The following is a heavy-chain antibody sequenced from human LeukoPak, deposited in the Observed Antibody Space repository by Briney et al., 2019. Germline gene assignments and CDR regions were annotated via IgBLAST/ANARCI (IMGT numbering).Heavy chain of an antibody. CDR1: GYTFTSYG. V-gene: IGHV1-18*01. Sequence: ASVKVSCKASGYTFTSYGISWVRPAPGQGLEWMGWISAYNGNTNYAQKLQGRVTMTTDTSTSTAYMELRSLRSDDTAVYYCAREPSYYDFWSRYFDYWGQGTLVTVSS. CDR3: AREPSYYDFWSRYFDY. J-gene: IGHJ4*02. D-gene: IGHD3-3*01. CDR2: ISAYNGNT.